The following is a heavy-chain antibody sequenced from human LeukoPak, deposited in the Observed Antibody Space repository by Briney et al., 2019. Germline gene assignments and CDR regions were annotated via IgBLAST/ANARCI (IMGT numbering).Heavy chain of an antibody. Sequence: GASVKVSCKASGYTFTGYYMHWVRQAPGQGLEWMGWINPNSGGTNYAQQFQGRLTMTRDTSISTAYMELSRLRSDDTAVYYCASSIAARGDAFDIWGQGTMVTVSS. CDR3: ASSIAARGDAFDI. V-gene: IGHV1-2*02. J-gene: IGHJ3*02. CDR1: GYTFTGYY. CDR2: INPNSGGT. D-gene: IGHD6-6*01.